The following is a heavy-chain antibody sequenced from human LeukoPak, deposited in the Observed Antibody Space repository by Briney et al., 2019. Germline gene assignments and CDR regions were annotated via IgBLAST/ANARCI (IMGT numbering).Heavy chain of an antibody. Sequence: PGGSLRLSCAASGFTFSSYAMSSVRQAPGKGLEWVSAISGSGSSTYYADSVKGRFTISRDNSKNTLYLQMNRLRAEDTAVYYCAKEDGCSGGSCYYLYYYGMDVWGKGTTVTVSS. CDR3: AKEDGCSGGSCYYLYYYGMDV. CDR1: GFTFSSYA. CDR2: ISGSGSST. V-gene: IGHV3-23*01. D-gene: IGHD2-15*01. J-gene: IGHJ6*04.